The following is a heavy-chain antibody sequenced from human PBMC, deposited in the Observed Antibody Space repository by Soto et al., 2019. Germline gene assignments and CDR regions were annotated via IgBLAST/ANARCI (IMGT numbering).Heavy chain of an antibody. D-gene: IGHD3-3*01. CDR3: ARHVGGRFLEDLPGGSFYYYGMDV. Sequence: SETLSLTCIVSGGSISSSSYYWGWIRQPPGKGLEWIGHFYYSGSTYYNPSLKSRVTISVDTSKNQFSLQLSSVTAADTAVFYCARHVGGRFLEDLPGGSFYYYGMDVWGQGTTVTVSS. V-gene: IGHV4-39*01. CDR1: GGSISSSSYY. CDR2: FYYSGST. J-gene: IGHJ6*02.